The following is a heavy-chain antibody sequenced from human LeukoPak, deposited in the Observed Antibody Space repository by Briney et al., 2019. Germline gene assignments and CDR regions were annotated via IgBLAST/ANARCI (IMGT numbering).Heavy chain of an antibody. J-gene: IGHJ6*03. CDR2: MNPRGST. V-gene: IGHV4-34*01. D-gene: IGHD3-22*01. CDR1: GVSFSGYY. Sequence: PSETLSLTCAVYGVSFSGYYWTCIRQTPEKGLEWIGEMNPRGSTSYNPSLKRRVTISVDTSKNQFSLKLSSVTAADTAVYYCARGRQDVTMIVVVMTAVSYYLDVWGKGTTVTVS. CDR3: ARGRQDVTMIVVVMTAVSYYLDV.